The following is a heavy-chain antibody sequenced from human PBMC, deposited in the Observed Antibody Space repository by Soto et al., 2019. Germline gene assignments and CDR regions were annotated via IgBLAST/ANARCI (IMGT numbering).Heavy chain of an antibody. CDR3: ARDHFYTRNDVYGMDV. CDR1: GYTFTGYY. D-gene: IGHD1-20*01. Sequence: VKVSCKASGYTFTGYYMHWVRQAPGQGLEWMGWINPNSGGTNYAQKFQGRVTMTRDTSISTAYMELSRLRSDDTAVYYCARDHFYTRNDVYGMDVWGQGTTVTVSS. V-gene: IGHV1-2*02. CDR2: INPNSGGT. J-gene: IGHJ6*02.